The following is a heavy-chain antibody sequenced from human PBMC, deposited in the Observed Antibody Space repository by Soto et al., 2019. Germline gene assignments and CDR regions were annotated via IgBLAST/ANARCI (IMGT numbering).Heavy chain of an antibody. CDR2: IYYSGST. CDR3: ARDFRVRVRGKLDYYYYGMDV. J-gene: IGHJ6*02. D-gene: IGHD3-10*01. Sequence: LSLTCTVSGGSISSYYWSWIRQPPGKGLEWIGYIYYSGSTNYNPSLKSRVTISVDTSKNQFSLKLSSVTAADTAVYYCARDFRVRVRGKLDYYYYGMDVWGQGTTVTVSS. CDR1: GGSISSYY. V-gene: IGHV4-59*01.